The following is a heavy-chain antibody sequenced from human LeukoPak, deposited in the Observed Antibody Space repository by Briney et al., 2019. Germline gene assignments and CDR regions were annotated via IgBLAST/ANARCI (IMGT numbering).Heavy chain of an antibody. Sequence: SETLSLTCTVSGDSIATATYYWAWSRQSPGSGLEWIANVFKSGNTYYSTSLKGRVTLSVHTSKQPFSLQLASVTASDTAVYYCARHLENTPGSGVSGYFDKWGEGTLVTVSS. CDR2: VFKSGNT. D-gene: IGHD1-26*01. CDR3: ARHLENTPGSGVSGYFDK. CDR1: GDSIATATYY. V-gene: IGHV4-39*01. J-gene: IGHJ4*03.